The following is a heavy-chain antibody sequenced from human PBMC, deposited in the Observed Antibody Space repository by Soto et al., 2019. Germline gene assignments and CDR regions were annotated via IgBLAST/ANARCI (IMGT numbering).Heavy chain of an antibody. J-gene: IGHJ4*02. V-gene: IGHV1-18*01. CDR1: GYAFTTYG. D-gene: IGHD1-1*01. Sequence: QVHLVQSGAEVKKPGASVKVSCKGSGYAFTTYGITWVRQAPGQGLEWMGWISARNGNTNYAQKLPGRVTVTRDTSPSTAYMELRSLRSDDTAVYYCARGRYGDYWGQGALVTVSS. CDR3: ARGRYGDY. CDR2: ISARNGNT.